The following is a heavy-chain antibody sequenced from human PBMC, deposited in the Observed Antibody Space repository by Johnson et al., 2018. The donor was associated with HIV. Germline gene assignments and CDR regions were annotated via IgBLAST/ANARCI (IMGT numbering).Heavy chain of an antibody. D-gene: IGHD3-22*01. CDR3: ARGKGWLDAFDM. CDR2: IKHDGTEK. CDR1: GFRFSSYW. V-gene: IGHV3-7*02. J-gene: IGHJ3*02. Sequence: VQLVESGGGLVQPGGSLRLSCTVSGFRFSSYWMTWVRQAPGKGLEWVANIKHDGTEKHYVDSLKGRFTISRDNAKNSLYLQMNSLRAGDTAVYYCARGKGWLDAFDMWGQGTMVTVSS.